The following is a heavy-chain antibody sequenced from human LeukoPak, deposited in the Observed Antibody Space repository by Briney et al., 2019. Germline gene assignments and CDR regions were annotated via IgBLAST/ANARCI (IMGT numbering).Heavy chain of an antibody. J-gene: IGHJ6*02. CDR2: ISASGGNT. CDR1: GFTFSSYA. CDR3: AKAMGTRYYYGMDV. V-gene: IGHV3-23*01. D-gene: IGHD7-27*01. Sequence: GGSLRLSCAASGFTFSSYAMSWVRQAPGKGLEWVSGISASGGNTYYADSVKGRFTISRDNSKNTLYLQMNSLRAEDTAVYYCAKAMGTRYYYGMDVWGQGTTVTVSS.